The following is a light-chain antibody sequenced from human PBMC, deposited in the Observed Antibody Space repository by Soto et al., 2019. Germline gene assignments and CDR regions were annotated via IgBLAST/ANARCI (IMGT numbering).Light chain of an antibody. CDR1: SDNY. CDR2: GVT. CDR3: SSYTNSRTLL. V-gene: IGLV2-14*01. Sequence: QSALTQPASVSGSPGQSITISCTGTSDNYVSWYQQHPGKVPKLMIYGVTNRPSGVSDRFSGSKSGNTASLTISGLQTEDGADYYCSSYTNSRTLLFGAGTKVTVL. J-gene: IGLJ1*01.